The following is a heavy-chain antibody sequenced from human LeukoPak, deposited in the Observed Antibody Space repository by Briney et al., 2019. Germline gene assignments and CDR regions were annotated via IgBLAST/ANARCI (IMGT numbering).Heavy chain of an antibody. CDR1: GFTFSSYA. Sequence: PGGSLRLSCAASGFTFSSYAMSWVRQAPGKGLEWVSAISGSGGSTYYADSVKGRFTISRDNSKNTLYLQMNSLRAEDTAVYYCAKDATGVFLRAQQGYYCYMDVWGKGTTVTVSS. CDR3: AKDATGVFLRAQQGYYCYMDV. V-gene: IGHV3-23*01. CDR2: ISGSGGST. J-gene: IGHJ6*03. D-gene: IGHD3-3*01.